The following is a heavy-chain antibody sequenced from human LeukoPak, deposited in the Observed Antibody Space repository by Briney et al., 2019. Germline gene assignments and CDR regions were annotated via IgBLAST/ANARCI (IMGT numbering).Heavy chain of an antibody. Sequence: PGGSLRLSCAASGFTFSSYGMHWVRQAPGKGLEWVAVRWYDGGNKYYADSVKGRFTISRDNSKNTLYLQMNSLRAEDTAVYYCARDGIAVAGTGWFDPWGQGTLVTVSS. D-gene: IGHD6-19*01. V-gene: IGHV3-33*01. CDR3: ARDGIAVAGTGWFDP. CDR1: GFTFSSYG. J-gene: IGHJ5*02. CDR2: RWYDGGNK.